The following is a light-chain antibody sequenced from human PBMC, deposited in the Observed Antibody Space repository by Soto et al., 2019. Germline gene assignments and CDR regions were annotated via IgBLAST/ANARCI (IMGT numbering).Light chain of an antibody. CDR3: SSYTSTHSL. V-gene: IGLV2-14*03. J-gene: IGLJ2*01. CDR2: DDS. Sequence: QSALTQPASASGSPGESVTISCTGSSSDVGAYNYVSWYQQHPGKAPKLMIYDDSNRPSGVSNRFSGSKSGNTASLTITGLQSEDEADYYCSSYTSTHSLFGGGTKLTVL. CDR1: SSDVGAYNY.